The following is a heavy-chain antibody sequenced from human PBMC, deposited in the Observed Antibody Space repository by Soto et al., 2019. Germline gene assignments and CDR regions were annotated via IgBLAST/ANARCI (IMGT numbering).Heavy chain of an antibody. D-gene: IGHD3-10*01. J-gene: IGHJ5*02. CDR3: AKAGRPGEAGSGSYRRLWFDP. Sequence: GGSLRLSCAASGFTFSSYAMSWVRQAPGKGLEWVSAISGSGGSTYYADSVKGRFTISRDNSKNTLYLQMNSLRAEDTAVYYCAKAGRPGEAGSGSYRRLWFDPWGQGTLVTVSS. CDR2: ISGSGGST. V-gene: IGHV3-23*01. CDR1: GFTFSSYA.